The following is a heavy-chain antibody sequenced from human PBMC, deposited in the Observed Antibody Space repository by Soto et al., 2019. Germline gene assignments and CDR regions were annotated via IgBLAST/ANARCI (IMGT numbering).Heavy chain of an antibody. CDR3: TRGASGGKTVYDYYGMDV. V-gene: IGHV3-33*01. Sequence: QVQLVESGGGVVQPGRSLRLSCAASGFTFSSYGMHWVRQAPGKGLEWVAVIWYDGSNKYYADSVKGRVTNSRDNSKNTLYQQISSPRAEDTAVYYCTRGASGGKTVYDYYGMDVWGQGTTVNVSS. D-gene: IGHD2-15*01. CDR1: GFTFSSYG. CDR2: IWYDGSNK. J-gene: IGHJ6*01.